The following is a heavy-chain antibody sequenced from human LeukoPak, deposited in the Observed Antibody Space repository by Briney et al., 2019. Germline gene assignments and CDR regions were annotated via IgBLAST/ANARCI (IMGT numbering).Heavy chain of an antibody. CDR3: ATQGGYGFWSVYSY. CDR1: SGSISSGSYY. D-gene: IGHD3-3*01. V-gene: IGHV4-61*02. J-gene: IGHJ4*02. CDR2: IYSSGTT. Sequence: SETLSLTCTVSSGSISSGSYYWSWIRQPAGRGLEWIGRIYSSGTTKYNPSLKSRVTISIDMSKNQFSLKLSSVTAADTAVYYCATQGGYGFWSVYSYWGQGTLVTVSS.